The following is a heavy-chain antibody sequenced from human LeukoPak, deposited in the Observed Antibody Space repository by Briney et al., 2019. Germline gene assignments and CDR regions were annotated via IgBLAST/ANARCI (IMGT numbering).Heavy chain of an antibody. V-gene: IGHV3-7*01. CDR1: GFTFSSYW. CDR2: IKQDGSEK. Sequence: GGSLRLSCAASGFTFSSYWMSWVRQAPGKGLEWVANIKQDGSEKYSVDSVKGRFTISRDNAKNSLYLEMNSLRAEDTAVYYCASGLDDYFWGSWDGMDVWGQGTTVTVSS. CDR3: ASGLDDYFWGSWDGMDV. J-gene: IGHJ6*02. D-gene: IGHD3-16*01.